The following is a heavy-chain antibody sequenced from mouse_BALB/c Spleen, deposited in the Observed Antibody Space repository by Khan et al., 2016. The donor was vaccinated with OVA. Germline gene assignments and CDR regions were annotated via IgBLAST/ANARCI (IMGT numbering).Heavy chain of an antibody. J-gene: IGHJ1*01. Sequence: QVQLKESGPGLVAPSQSLSITCTVSGCSLISYGIHWVRQPPGKGLEWLGVIWAGGSTNYNSALMSRLSISKDNSKSQVFLKMNSLQIDDTGMCHCARNYGNYVEYFDVWGAGTTVTVSS. CDR3: ARNYGNYVEYFDV. V-gene: IGHV2-9*02. CDR1: GCSLISYG. D-gene: IGHD2-1*01. CDR2: IWAGGST.